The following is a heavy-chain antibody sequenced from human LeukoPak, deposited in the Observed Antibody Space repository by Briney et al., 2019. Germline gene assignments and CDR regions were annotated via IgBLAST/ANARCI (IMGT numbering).Heavy chain of an antibody. Sequence: GGSLRLSCAASGFTFSSYWMHWVRQAPGKGLVWVSRIDSDGSSTNSADSVKGRFTISRDDSKSIAYLQMNSPKTEDTAMYYCTRDGCSGCQGGGAFDIWGQGTMVTVSS. CDR1: GFTFSSYW. V-gene: IGHV3-74*01. D-gene: IGHD6-19*01. CDR2: IDSDGSST. J-gene: IGHJ3*02. CDR3: TRDGCSGCQGGGAFDI.